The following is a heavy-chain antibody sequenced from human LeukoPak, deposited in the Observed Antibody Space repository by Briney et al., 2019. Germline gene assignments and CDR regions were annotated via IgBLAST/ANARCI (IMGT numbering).Heavy chain of an antibody. CDR3: GRSVGYCSNGVCSVFDY. Sequence: GESLKISCKGSGYSFTNYWIGWVRQMPGKGLEWMGIIYPDDSDTRYSPSFQCQVTISADKSISAAYLQWSGLKASDTAMYYCGRSVGYCSNGVCSVFDYWGQGTLVTVSS. V-gene: IGHV5-51*01. J-gene: IGHJ4*02. CDR1: GYSFTNYW. CDR2: IYPDDSDT. D-gene: IGHD2-8*01.